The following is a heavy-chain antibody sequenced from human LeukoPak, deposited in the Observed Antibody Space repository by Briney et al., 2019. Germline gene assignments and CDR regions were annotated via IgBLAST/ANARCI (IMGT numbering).Heavy chain of an antibody. D-gene: IGHD6-6*01. CDR2: ISGGSGSI. CDR1: GFTFSSYS. J-gene: IGHJ4*02. V-gene: IGHV3-48*01. CDR3: ARAHLEYSSSSSFFDY. Sequence: GGSLRLSCAASGFTFSSYSMNWVRQAPGKRLEWLSYISGGSGSIIHADSVRGRFTISRDDAMNSLYLQMNSLRAEDTAVYYCARAHLEYSSSSSFFDYWGQGTLVTVSS.